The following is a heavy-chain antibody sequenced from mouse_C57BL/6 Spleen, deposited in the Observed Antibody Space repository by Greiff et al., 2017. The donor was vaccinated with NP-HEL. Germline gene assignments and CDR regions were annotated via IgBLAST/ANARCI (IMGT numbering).Heavy chain of an antibody. CDR2: IDPSDSYT. V-gene: IGHV1-69*01. CDR1: GYTFTSYW. Sequence: QVQLQQPGAELVKPGASVKLSCKASGYTFTSYWMHWVKQRPGQGLEWIGEIDPSDSYTNYNQKFKGKSTLTVDKSSSTAYMQLSSLTSEDSAVYYCARETLDYWGQGTTLTVSS. CDR3: ARETLDY. J-gene: IGHJ2*01.